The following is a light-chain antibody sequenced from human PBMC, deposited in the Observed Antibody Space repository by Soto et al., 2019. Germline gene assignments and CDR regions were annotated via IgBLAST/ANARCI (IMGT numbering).Light chain of an antibody. J-gene: IGKJ1*01. V-gene: IGKV1-5*01. Sequence: DIELTQSPSTLSASVGDRVTITCRASQSINTWLAWYQQKPGQAPKPRIYDASSLDSGVPSTFRGSGSGTEFTLTINRLKPDDFATYYCQQYKTYPWTFGQGTKVDI. CDR2: DAS. CDR3: QQYKTYPWT. CDR1: QSINTW.